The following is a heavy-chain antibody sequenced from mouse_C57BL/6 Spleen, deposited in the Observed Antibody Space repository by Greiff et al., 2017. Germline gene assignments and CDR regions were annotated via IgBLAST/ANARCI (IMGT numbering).Heavy chain of an antibody. J-gene: IGHJ4*01. CDR2: IDPSDSYT. Sequence: VQLQQPGAELVRPGTSVKLSCKASGYTFTSYWMHWVKQRPGQGLEWIGVIDPSDSYTNYNQTFKGKATLTVDTSSSTAYMQLSSLTSEDSAVYYCARQGLYSMDYWGQGTSGTVSS. CDR3: ARQGLYSMDY. D-gene: IGHD2-13*01. V-gene: IGHV1-59*01. CDR1: GYTFTSYW.